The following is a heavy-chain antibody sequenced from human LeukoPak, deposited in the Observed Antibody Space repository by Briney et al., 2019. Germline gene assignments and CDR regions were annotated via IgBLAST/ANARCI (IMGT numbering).Heavy chain of an antibody. V-gene: IGHV3-20*04. CDR1: GFTFDDYG. CDR2: INWNGGST. D-gene: IGHD3-3*01. CDR3: ARDKIFGVVTAFAP. J-gene: IGHJ5*02. Sequence: GGSLRLSCAASGFTFDDYGMSWVRQAPGKGLEWVSGINWNGGSTGYADSVKGRFTISRDNAKNSLYLQMNSLRAEDTALYYCARDKIFGVVTAFAPWGQGTLVTVSS.